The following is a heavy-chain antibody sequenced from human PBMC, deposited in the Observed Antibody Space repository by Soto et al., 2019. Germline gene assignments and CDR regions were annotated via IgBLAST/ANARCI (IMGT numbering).Heavy chain of an antibody. CDR3: ARRKYGASGIFDY. Sequence: SETLSLTCTVSGGSISSGDYYWSWIRQPPGKGLEWIGYIYYSGNTYYNPSLKSRVAISVDTSKNQFSLKLSSVIAADTAVYYCARRKYGASGIFDYWGQGTLVTVSS. V-gene: IGHV4-61*08. D-gene: IGHD6-13*01. CDR1: GGSISSGDYY. CDR2: IYYSGNT. J-gene: IGHJ4*02.